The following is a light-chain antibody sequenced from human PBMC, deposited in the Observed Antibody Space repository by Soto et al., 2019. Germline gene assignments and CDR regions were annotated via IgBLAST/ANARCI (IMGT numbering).Light chain of an antibody. CDR3: QSYDSSLRGYV. Sequence: QSVLTQPPSVSGAPGQRLTISCTGSSSNIGAGHDVRWYQQLPGTAAKLVIFGNNNRPSGVPDRFSGSKSGVSASLAISGLLAEDEAHYYCQSYDSSLRGYVFGPGTKVTVL. J-gene: IGLJ1*01. CDR1: SSNIGAGHD. CDR2: GNN. V-gene: IGLV1-40*01.